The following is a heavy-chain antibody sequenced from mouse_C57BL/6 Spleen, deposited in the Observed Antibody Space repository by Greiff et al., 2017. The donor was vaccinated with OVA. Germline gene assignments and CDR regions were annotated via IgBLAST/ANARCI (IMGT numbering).Heavy chain of an antibody. J-gene: IGHJ3*01. CDR3: ARDGNYEGFAY. D-gene: IGHD2-1*01. CDR1: GISITTGNYR. V-gene: IGHV3-5*01. Sequence: DVKLQESGPGLVKPSQTVFLTCTVTGISITTGNYRWSWIRQFPGNKLEWIGYIYYSGTITYNPSLTSRTTITRDTPKNQFFLEMNSLTAEDTATYYCARDGNYEGFAYWGQGTLVTVSA. CDR2: IYYSGTI.